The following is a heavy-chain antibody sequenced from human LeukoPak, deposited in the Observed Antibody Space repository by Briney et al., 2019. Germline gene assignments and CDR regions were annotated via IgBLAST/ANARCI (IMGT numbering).Heavy chain of an antibody. J-gene: IGHJ4*02. CDR1: GFTFTTYW. Sequence: GSLRLSCAASGFTFTTYWMSWVRQAPGKGLEWVSVIYSGGSTYYADSVKGRFTISRDNSKNTLYLQMNSLRAEDTAVYYCARGGPAAGRFDYWGQGTLVTVSS. CDR3: ARGGPAAGRFDY. V-gene: IGHV3-66*01. D-gene: IGHD6-13*01. CDR2: IYSGGST.